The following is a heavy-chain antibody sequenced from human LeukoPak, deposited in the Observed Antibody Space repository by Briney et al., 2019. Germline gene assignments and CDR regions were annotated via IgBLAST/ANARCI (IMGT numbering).Heavy chain of an antibody. CDR1: GFTFSGYS. V-gene: IGHV3-21*01. CDR2: ISTTSDYI. D-gene: IGHD6-13*01. CDR3: ARGGIYSQGFDY. Sequence: GGSLRLSCAASGFTFSGYSTNWVRQAPGKGLEGVSSISTTSDYIHYADSLKGRVAISRDNAKNSLYLQMNSLRAEDTAVYYCARGGIYSQGFDYWGQGSLVTVSS. J-gene: IGHJ4*02.